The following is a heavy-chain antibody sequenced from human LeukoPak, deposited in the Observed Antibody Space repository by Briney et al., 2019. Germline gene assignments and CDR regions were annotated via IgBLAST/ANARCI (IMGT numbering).Heavy chain of an antibody. Sequence: GGSLRLSCAASGFTFDDYAMHWVRQAPGKGLEWVSGISWNSGSIGYADSVKGRFTISRGNAKNSLYLQMNSLRAEDTALYYCAKGGNFDWFYNALDIWGQGTMVTVSS. CDR2: ISWNSGSI. CDR1: GFTFDDYA. V-gene: IGHV3-9*01. D-gene: IGHD3-9*01. CDR3: AKGGNFDWFYNALDI. J-gene: IGHJ3*02.